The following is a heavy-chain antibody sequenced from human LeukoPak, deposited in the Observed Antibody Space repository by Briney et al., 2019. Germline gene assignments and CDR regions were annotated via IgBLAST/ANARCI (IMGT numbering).Heavy chain of an antibody. CDR3: ARPGATTGYSSGWYPY. CDR2: INPNSGGT. V-gene: IGHV1-2*02. CDR1: GYTFTGYY. J-gene: IGHJ4*02. D-gene: IGHD6-19*01. Sequence: ASVKVSCKASGYTFTGYYMHWVRQAPGQGLEWMGWINPNSGGTNYAQKFQGRVTMTRDTSISTAYMELSRLRSDDTAVYYCARPGATTGYSSGWYPYWGQGTLVTVSS.